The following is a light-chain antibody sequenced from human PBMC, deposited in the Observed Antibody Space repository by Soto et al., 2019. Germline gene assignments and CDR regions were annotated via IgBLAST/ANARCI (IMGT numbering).Light chain of an antibody. CDR1: QDIRTW. CDR2: DAS. Sequence: DIQMTQSPSSVSASVGDRVTITCRASQDIRTWLAWYQLRPGKAPKFLVSDASSLQSGVPSRFSGSGSGTAFTLTISRLQPEDFATYYCQQANSFPLTFGGGTKVDIK. J-gene: IGKJ4*01. CDR3: QQANSFPLT. V-gene: IGKV1-12*01.